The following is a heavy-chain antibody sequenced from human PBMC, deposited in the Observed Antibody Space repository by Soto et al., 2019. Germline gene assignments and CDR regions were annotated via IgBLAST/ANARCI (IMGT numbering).Heavy chain of an antibody. D-gene: IGHD2-2*01. CDR3: AKVRSVVAAGNGSHWYFDL. Sequence: PGGSLRLSCAASGFTFSSYAMSWVRQAPGKGLEWVSEISGSGGSTFYGDSVKGRFTISRDNSKNTLHLQMTILRAEDMAVFYCAKVRSVVAAGNGSHWYFDLWGRGTLVTVSS. CDR1: GFTFSSYA. CDR2: ISGSGGST. J-gene: IGHJ2*01. V-gene: IGHV3-23*01.